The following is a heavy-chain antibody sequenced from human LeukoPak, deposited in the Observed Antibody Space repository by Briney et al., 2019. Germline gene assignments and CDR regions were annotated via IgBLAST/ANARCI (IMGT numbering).Heavy chain of an antibody. J-gene: IGHJ4*02. CDR2: INTNTGNP. D-gene: IGHD2-21*01. Sequence: GASVKVSCKASGYTFTSYAMNWVRQAPGQGLEWMGWINTNTGNPTYAQGFTGRFVFSLDTSVSTAYLQISSLKAEDTAVYYCARDGPDGYGDWGVYFDYWGQGTLVTVSS. V-gene: IGHV7-4-1*02. CDR1: GYTFTSYA. CDR3: ARDGPDGYGDWGVYFDY.